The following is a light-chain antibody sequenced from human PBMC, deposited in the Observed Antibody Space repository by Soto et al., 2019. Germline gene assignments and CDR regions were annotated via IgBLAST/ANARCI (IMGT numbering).Light chain of an antibody. CDR2: EVT. V-gene: IGLV2-14*01. CDR3: VSYTSTSPRV. CDR1: SSDVGGYDY. J-gene: IGLJ7*01. Sequence: QSVLTQPASVSGSPGQSITISCTGTSSDVGGYDYVSWYQQQPGKAPTLIIYEVTNRPSGVSHRFSGSKSGNTASLTISGLQAEDEADYYCVSYTSTSPRVFGGGTQLTVL.